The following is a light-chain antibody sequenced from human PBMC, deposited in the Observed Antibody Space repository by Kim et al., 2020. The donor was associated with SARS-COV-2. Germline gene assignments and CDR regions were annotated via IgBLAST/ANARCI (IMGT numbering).Light chain of an antibody. V-gene: IGLV2-14*03. Sequence: QSVLTQPASVSGSPGQSITISCTGTSSDVGYYNYVSWYQQHPGKAPKLMIYDVSKRPSGVSNRFSGSKSGNTASLTVSGLQAEDEADYYCSSYTTSNSWVFGGGTKLAVL. J-gene: IGLJ3*02. CDR2: DVS. CDR1: SSDVGYYNY. CDR3: SSYTTSNSWV.